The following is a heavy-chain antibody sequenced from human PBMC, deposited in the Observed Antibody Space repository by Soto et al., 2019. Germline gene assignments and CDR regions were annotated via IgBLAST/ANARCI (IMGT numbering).Heavy chain of an antibody. V-gene: IGHV3-9*01. J-gene: IGHJ3*02. CDR2: ISWNSGSI. CDR1: GFTFDDHA. Sequence: EVQLVESGGGLVQPGRSLRLSCAASGFTFDDHAMHWVRQAPGKGLEWVSGISWNSGSIGYADSVKGRFTISRDNAKNSLYLQINSLRAEDTALYDCAKVIAAAGTDDAFDIWGQGTMVTVSA. CDR3: AKVIAAAGTDDAFDI. D-gene: IGHD6-13*01.